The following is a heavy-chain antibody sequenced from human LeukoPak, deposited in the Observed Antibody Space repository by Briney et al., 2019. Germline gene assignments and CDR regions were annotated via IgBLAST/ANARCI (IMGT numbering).Heavy chain of an antibody. CDR1: GYTFTTYY. J-gene: IGHJ4*02. V-gene: IGHV1-2*02. CDR3: AREPRGRGSYLDY. Sequence: GASVKVSCKASGYTFTTYYMHWVRQARGQGPEWMGWINPYSGGTNSAQQFQGRVTMTRDTSISTAYMELSRLRSDDTAVYYCAREPRGRGSYLDYWGQGTLVTVSS. CDR2: INPYSGGT. D-gene: IGHD3-16*01.